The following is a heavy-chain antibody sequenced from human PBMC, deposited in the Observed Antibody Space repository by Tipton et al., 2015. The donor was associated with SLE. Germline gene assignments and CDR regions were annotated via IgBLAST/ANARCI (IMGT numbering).Heavy chain of an antibody. CDR1: GYSVSSSTHY. Sequence: TLSLTCSVSGYSVSSSTHYWAWIRQPPGKGLEWIGSVYYDGNTFYNPSLKGRVVLSVDTSKNQFSLRLDFVTVADTAVYYCARDNSCFDFWGQGTLVTVSS. CDR3: ARDNSCFDF. V-gene: IGHV4-39*07. D-gene: IGHD4-23*01. CDR2: VYYDGNT. J-gene: IGHJ4*01.